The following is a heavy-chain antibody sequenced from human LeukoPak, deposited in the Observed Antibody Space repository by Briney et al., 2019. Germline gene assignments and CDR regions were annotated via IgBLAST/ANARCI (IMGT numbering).Heavy chain of an antibody. CDR2: ISSSGSST. CDR1: GFTFSSYS. J-gene: IGHJ4*02. Sequence: GRSLSLSCAASGFTFSSYSMNWVRLAPGTGLERVSYISSSGSSTNYADSVKGRFTISRDNAKNSLYLQMNSLRAEDTAVYYCARDLIHRSGEANYWGRGTLVTVSS. D-gene: IGHD6-19*01. CDR3: ARDLIHRSGEANY. V-gene: IGHV3-48*04.